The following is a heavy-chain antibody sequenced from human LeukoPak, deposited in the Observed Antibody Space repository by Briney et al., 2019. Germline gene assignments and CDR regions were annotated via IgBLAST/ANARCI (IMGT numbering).Heavy chain of an antibody. J-gene: IGHJ4*02. CDR3: AKDPYYYDSSGYYYYFDH. V-gene: IGHV3-30*02. Sequence: GGSLRLSCAASGFTFSSYGMHWVRQAPGKGLEWVAFIRYDGSNKYYADSVKGRFTISRDNSKNTLYLQMNSLRAEDTAVYYCAKDPYYYDSSGYYYYFDHWGQGTLVTVSS. CDR1: GFTFSSYG. CDR2: IRYDGSNK. D-gene: IGHD3-22*01.